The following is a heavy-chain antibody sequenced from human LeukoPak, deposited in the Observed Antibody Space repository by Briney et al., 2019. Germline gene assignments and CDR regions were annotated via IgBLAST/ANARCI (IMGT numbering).Heavy chain of an antibody. V-gene: IGHV3-33*08. CDR1: GFTFSTCW. Sequence: PGGSLRLSCAASGFTFSTCWMHWVRQAPGKGLEWVAVIWYDGSNKYYADSVKGRFTISRDNSKNTLYLQMNSLRAEDTAVYYCARKAAAAVDYWGQGTLVTVSS. CDR3: ARKAAAAVDY. CDR2: IWYDGSNK. D-gene: IGHD6-13*01. J-gene: IGHJ4*02.